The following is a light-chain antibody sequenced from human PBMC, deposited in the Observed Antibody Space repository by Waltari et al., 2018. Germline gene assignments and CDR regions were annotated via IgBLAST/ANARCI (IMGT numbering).Light chain of an antibody. Sequence: QLVLTQSPSASPSLGASVKLTCTLSSWHSGHLIAWLQTQTEKCPRYLMKVNSDGSHTTGDEMSDRFSGSSSGAERYLTMSSLQSEDEADDYCQTGGHGTWVFGGGTKLTVL. V-gene: IGLV4-69*01. CDR1: SWHSGHL. J-gene: IGLJ3*02. CDR2: VNSDGSH. CDR3: QTGGHGTWV.